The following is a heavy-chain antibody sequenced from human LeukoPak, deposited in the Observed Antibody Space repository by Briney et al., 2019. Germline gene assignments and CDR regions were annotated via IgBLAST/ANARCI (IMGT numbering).Heavy chain of an antibody. CDR1: GFTFSSYA. CDR3: AREINYGDYGVDY. V-gene: IGHV3-30*04. D-gene: IGHD4-17*01. J-gene: IGHJ4*02. Sequence: GGSLRLSCAAAGFTFSSYAMHWVRQAPGKGLEWVAVISYDGSNKYYADSVKGRFTISRDNSKNTLYLQMNSLRAEDTAVYYCAREINYGDYGVDYRGQGTLVTVSS. CDR2: ISYDGSNK.